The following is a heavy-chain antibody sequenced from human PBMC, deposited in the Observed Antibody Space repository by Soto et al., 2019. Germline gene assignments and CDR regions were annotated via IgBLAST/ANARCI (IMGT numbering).Heavy chain of an antibody. J-gene: IGHJ4*02. CDR3: ARGGRDGDNWGLGPYY. CDR1: GGSLSGYY. D-gene: IGHD3-16*01. V-gene: IGHV4-34*02. CDR2: ITHSGTT. Sequence: QVQLQQWGAGLLKPSETLSLTCAVFGGSLSGYYWSWIRQTPGKGLEWIGEITHSGTTNYHPSLKSRVTISVDTSENQFSLKLSSVTAADTAVYYCARGGRDGDNWGLGPYYWGQGTLVTVSS.